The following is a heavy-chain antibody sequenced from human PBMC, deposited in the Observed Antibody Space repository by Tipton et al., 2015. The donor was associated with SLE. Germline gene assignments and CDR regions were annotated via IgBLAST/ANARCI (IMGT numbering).Heavy chain of an antibody. D-gene: IGHD2-2*01. CDR2: IYYSGST. CDR1: GGSISSSSYY. Sequence: TLSLTCTVSGGSISSSSYYWGWIRQPPGKGLEWIGSIYYSGSTHYNPSLKSRVTISVDTSKNQFSLRLSSVTAADTAVYFCAKGYCSSASCYWSVFDPWGQGTLVTVSS. CDR3: AKGYCSSASCYWSVFDP. J-gene: IGHJ5*02. V-gene: IGHV4-39*07.